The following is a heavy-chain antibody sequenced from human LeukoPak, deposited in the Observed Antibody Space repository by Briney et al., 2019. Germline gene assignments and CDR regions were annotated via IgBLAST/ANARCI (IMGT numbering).Heavy chain of an antibody. Sequence: GGCLRLSCEGSGFTFTYAMTWVRQAPGKGLEWVLAISGRAGATYYADSVKGRFTVSRDNSKNTLYLQMTSLSADDTAVYFCAKVPDHSVGWYDWYFDLWGRGTLVVVSS. CDR1: GFTFTYA. J-gene: IGHJ2*01. D-gene: IGHD6-19*01. CDR3: AKVPDHSVGWYDWYFDL. V-gene: IGHV3-23*01. CDR2: ISGRAGAT.